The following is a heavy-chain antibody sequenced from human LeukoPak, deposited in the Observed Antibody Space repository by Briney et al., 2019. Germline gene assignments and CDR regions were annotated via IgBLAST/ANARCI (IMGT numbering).Heavy chain of an antibody. J-gene: IGHJ4*01. D-gene: IGHD5-24*01. CDR3: ARAVAYKGFLDY. CDR1: GFTFSSYS. V-gene: IGHV3-21*01. Sequence: KTGGSLRLSCAASGFTFSSYSMNWVRQAPGKGLEWVSSISSSSSYIYYADSVKGRFTISRDNAKNSLYLQMSSLRAEDTAVYYCARAVAYKGFLDYWGHGTLVTVSS. CDR2: ISSSSSYI.